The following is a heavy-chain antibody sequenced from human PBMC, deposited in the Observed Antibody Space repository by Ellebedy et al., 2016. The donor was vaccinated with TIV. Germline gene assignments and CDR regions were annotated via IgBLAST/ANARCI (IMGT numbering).Heavy chain of an antibody. CDR1: GGPISNFY. J-gene: IGHJ5*02. V-gene: IGHV4-59*01. CDR3: AKLGNPAQAAAGAGS. Sequence: SETLSLXXTVSGGPISNFYWSWIRQPPGKGLEWIGYITYFGSTTYNPSLKSRVIISLDTSNNQFSLNLTSVTAADTAIYYCAKLGNPAQAAAGAGSWGQGTLVTVSS. CDR2: ITYFGST. D-gene: IGHD6-13*01.